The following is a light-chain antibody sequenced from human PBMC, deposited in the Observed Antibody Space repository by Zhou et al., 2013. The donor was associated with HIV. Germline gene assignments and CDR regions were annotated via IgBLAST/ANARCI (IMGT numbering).Light chain of an antibody. CDR3: QHYSSDSEYT. Sequence: DIQMTQSPSTLAASFGDGVIITCRATYSVDKSLAWYQQKPGKPPKLLVYDASTLENGVSSRFRGRGSGTEFTLTISNVQPDDSATYFCQHYSSDSEYTFGQGTTLEI. V-gene: IGKV1-5*03. J-gene: IGKJ2*01. CDR2: DAS. CDR1: YSVDKS.